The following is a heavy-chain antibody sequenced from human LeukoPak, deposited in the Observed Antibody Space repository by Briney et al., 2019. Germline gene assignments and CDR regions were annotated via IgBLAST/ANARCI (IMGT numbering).Heavy chain of an antibody. Sequence: PSETLSLTCKVSGVSVSTSDWNWIRQRPGKGLEWIGCLSYTGKTDYNPSLKSRVSISLGSSNNHFSLKLTSVTAADTAVYYCSEGYFEPFDHWGQGILVTVSS. CDR3: SEGYFEPFDH. CDR2: LSYTGKT. D-gene: IGHD2/OR15-2a*01. V-gene: IGHV4-59*02. J-gene: IGHJ4*02. CDR1: GVSVSTSD.